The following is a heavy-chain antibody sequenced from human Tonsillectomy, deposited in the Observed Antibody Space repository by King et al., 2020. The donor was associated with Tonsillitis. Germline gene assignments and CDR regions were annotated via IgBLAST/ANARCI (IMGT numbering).Heavy chain of an antibody. Sequence: QLVQSGGGLVQPGGSLRLSCAASGFTFSSYSMNWVRQAPGKGLEWVSYIGSFSSTIYYADSVKGRFTISRDNAKNSLYLQMNSLRAEDTAVYYCARDGSLYYYDSSGIDSFDYWGQGTLVTVSS. CDR2: IGSFSSTI. V-gene: IGHV3-48*01. CDR3: ARDGSLYYYDSSGIDSFDY. CDR1: GFTFSSYS. J-gene: IGHJ4*02. D-gene: IGHD3-22*01.